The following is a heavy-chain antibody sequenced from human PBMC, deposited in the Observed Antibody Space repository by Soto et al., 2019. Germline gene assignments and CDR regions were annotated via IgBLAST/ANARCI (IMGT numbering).Heavy chain of an antibody. J-gene: IGHJ4*02. V-gene: IGHV3-30*04. CDR1: GFTFRNYA. CDR3: ARSRTGAVADSFDF. CDR2: ISRDDTNK. Sequence: QVQLVESGGGVVQPGRSLRLSCAASGFTFRNYAIHWVRQAPGKGLEWVAVISRDDTNKYYVDSVKGRFTISRDNSRDTVYLQMNSLRDEDSAMFYCARSRTGAVADSFDFWGQGTLVTVSS. D-gene: IGHD2-8*02.